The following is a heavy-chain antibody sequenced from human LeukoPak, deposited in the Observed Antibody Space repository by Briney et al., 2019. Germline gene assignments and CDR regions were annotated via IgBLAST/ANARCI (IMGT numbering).Heavy chain of an antibody. Sequence: SVKVSCKASGGTFSSYAISWVRQAHGQGLEWMGGIIPILGTANYAQKFKGRVTTTADASRSTAYMELSSLRSEDTAVYYCARGGNVVVPAALFPVGYYYYMDVWGKGTTVTVSS. D-gene: IGHD2-2*01. J-gene: IGHJ6*03. V-gene: IGHV1-69*13. CDR3: ARGGNVVVPAALFPVGYYYYMDV. CDR1: GGTFSSYA. CDR2: IIPILGTA.